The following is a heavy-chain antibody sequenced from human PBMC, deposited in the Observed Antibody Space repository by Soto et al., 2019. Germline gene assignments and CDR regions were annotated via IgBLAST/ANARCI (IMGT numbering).Heavy chain of an antibody. V-gene: IGHV1-46*01. CDR1: GYTFTSYY. CDR2: INPSGGST. Sequence: QVQLVQSGAEVKKPGASVKVSCKASGYTFTSYYMHWVRQAPGQGLEWMGIINPSGGSTSYAKKFQGRVIMTRDTSTSTVYMELSSLRSEDTAVYYCARVRHYYGSGSYWAVHYYYGLDVWGQGTTVTVSS. D-gene: IGHD3-10*01. J-gene: IGHJ6*02. CDR3: ARVRHYYGSGSYWAVHYYYGLDV.